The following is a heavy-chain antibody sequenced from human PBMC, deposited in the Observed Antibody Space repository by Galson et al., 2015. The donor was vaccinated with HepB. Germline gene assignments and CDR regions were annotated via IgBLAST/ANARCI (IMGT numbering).Heavy chain of an antibody. CDR3: AKGITLRRSSSWFGY. CDR1: GFTFRSYG. J-gene: IGHJ4*02. D-gene: IGHD6-13*01. CDR2: IRYDGSNK. V-gene: IGHV3-30*02. Sequence: SLRLSCAASGFTFRSYGMHWVRQAPGKGLEWVAFIRYDGSNKYYADSVKGRFTISRDNSKNTLYLQMNSLRAEDTAVYYCAKGITLRRSSSWFGYWGQGTLVTVSS.